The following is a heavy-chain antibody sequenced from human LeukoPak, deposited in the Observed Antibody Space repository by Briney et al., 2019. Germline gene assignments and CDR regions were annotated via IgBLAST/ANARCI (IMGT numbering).Heavy chain of an antibody. Sequence: GESLKISCKGSGYSFTSYWIDWVRQMPGQGLEWMGIIYPGDSDTRYSPSFQGQVTISADKSINTAYLQWSSLKASDTAMYYCARRPDMTGAFDPWGQGTLVTVSS. J-gene: IGHJ5*02. D-gene: IGHD1-14*01. CDR1: GYSFTSYW. CDR2: IYPGDSDT. V-gene: IGHV5-51*01. CDR3: ARRPDMTGAFDP.